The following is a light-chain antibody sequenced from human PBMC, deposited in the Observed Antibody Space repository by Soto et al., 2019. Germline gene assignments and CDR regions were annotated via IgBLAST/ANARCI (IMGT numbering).Light chain of an antibody. CDR1: QGISSY. Sequence: DIPLTQSPSFLSASVGDRVTITCRASQGISSYLAWYQQRPGEPPELLIYGASTLQSGVASRFSGSGSGTESTLTISSLQPEDFATYFCQQLNSFPPLFTFGPGTTVDIK. V-gene: IGKV1-9*01. CDR3: QQLNSFPPLFT. CDR2: GAS. J-gene: IGKJ3*01.